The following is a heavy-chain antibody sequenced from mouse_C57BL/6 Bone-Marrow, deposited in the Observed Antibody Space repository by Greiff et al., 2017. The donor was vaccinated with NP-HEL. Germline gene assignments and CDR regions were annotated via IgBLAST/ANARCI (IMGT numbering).Heavy chain of an antibody. CDR2: FYPGSGGT. CDR3: TGDYWALDY. V-gene: IGHV1-76*01. J-gene: IGHJ1*01. CDR1: GYTFTDYS. Sequence: QVQLQQSGAELVKPGASVKLSCKASGYTFTDYSMHWVKQRPGQGLEWIGWFYPGSGGTNYNEKFKGKATLTADKSSSTAYMELSSVTSEDSAVYCCTGDYWALDYWGQGTTLTVSA.